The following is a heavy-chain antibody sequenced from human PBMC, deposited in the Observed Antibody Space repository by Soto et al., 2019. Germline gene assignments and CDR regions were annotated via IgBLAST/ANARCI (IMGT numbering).Heavy chain of an antibody. Sequence: QVQLVQSGAEVKKPGASVKVSCKASGYTFTSYYMHWVRQAPGQGLEWMGIINPSGGSTSYAQKFQGRVTMTRDTSSSTVYTELSSLRSEDTAVYYCTRDLASFIIAEAHYYYGMDVWGQGTTVTVSS. V-gene: IGHV1-46*03. CDR2: INPSGGST. CDR3: TRDLASFIIAEAHYYYGMDV. CDR1: GYTFTSYY. J-gene: IGHJ6*02. D-gene: IGHD6-19*01.